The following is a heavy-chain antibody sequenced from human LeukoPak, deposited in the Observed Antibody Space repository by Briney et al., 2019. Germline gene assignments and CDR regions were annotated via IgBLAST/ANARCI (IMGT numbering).Heavy chain of an antibody. Sequence: GGSLRLSCAASGFTFSSYSMHWVRQAPGKGLEWVSAISGSGGSTYYADSVKGRFTISRDNSKNTLYLQMNSLRAEDTAVYYCAKDLSDYYDSSGLDYWGQGTLVTVSS. CDR3: AKDLSDYYDSSGLDY. CDR2: ISGSGGST. D-gene: IGHD3-22*01. J-gene: IGHJ4*02. CDR1: GFTFSSYS. V-gene: IGHV3-23*01.